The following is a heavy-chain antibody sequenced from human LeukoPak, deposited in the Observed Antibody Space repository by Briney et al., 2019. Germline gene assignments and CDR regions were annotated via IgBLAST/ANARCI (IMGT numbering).Heavy chain of an antibody. CDR1: GYTFTSYD. D-gene: IGHD2-2*01. CDR3: ARGSVVVPAASSFIDY. J-gene: IGHJ4*02. V-gene: IGHV1-8*01. CDR2: MNPNSGNT. Sequence: GASVKVSCKASGYTFTSYDINWVRQATGQGLEWMGWMNPNSGNTGYARKFQGRVTMTRNTSISTAYMGLSSLRSEDTAVYYCARGSVVVPAASSFIDYWGQGTLVTVSS.